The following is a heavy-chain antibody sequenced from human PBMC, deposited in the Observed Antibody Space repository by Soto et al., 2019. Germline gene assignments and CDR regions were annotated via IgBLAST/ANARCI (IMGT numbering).Heavy chain of an antibody. D-gene: IGHD2-2*01. CDR3: ARDPCISTSCYVAHHSMDV. CDR1: GFTFSSYG. Sequence: PGGSLRLSCAASGFTFSSYGMHWVRQAPGKGLEWVAVISYDGSHKYYADSVKGRFTISRDNAKNTLYLQMNSLRAEDTAVYYCARDPCISTSCYVAHHSMDVWGQGTTVTVSS. V-gene: IGHV3-30*03. CDR2: ISYDGSHK. J-gene: IGHJ6*02.